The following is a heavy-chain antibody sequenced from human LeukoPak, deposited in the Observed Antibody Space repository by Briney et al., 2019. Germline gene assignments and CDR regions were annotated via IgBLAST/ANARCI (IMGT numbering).Heavy chain of an antibody. V-gene: IGHV4-39*07. D-gene: IGHD3-9*01. CDR3: ARVAIPYYDILTGYPQPTDY. J-gene: IGHJ4*02. CDR2: IYYSGST. Sequence: SETLSLTCTVSGGSISSSSYYWGWLRQPPGKGLEWIGSIYYSGSTYYNPSLKSRVTISVDTSKNQFSLKLSSVTAADTAVYYCARVAIPYYDILTGYPQPTDYWGQGTLVTVSS. CDR1: GGSISSSSYY.